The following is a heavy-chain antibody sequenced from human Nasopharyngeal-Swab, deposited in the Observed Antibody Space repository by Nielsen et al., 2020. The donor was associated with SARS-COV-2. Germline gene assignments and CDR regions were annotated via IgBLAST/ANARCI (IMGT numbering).Heavy chain of an antibody. J-gene: IGHJ4*02. V-gene: IGHV3-30*03. CDR2: ISYDGSNK. CDR1: GFTFSSYG. Sequence: GESLKISCAASGFTFSSYGMHWVRQAPGKGLEWVAVISYDGSNKYYADSVKGRFTISRDNSKNTLYLQMNSLRAEDTAVYYCATPSPQGYDFWSGYGSWGQGTLVTVSS. D-gene: IGHD3-3*01. CDR3: ATPSPQGYDFWSGYGS.